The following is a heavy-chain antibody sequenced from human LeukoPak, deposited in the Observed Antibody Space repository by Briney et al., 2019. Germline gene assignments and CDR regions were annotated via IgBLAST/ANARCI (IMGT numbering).Heavy chain of an antibody. V-gene: IGHV1-46*01. CDR3: ARAQARSEANDY. J-gene: IGHJ4*02. CDR2: INPSGGST. Sequence: ASVKVSCKASGYTFTSYDINWVRQAPGQGLEWMGIINPSGGSTSYAQKFQGRVTMTRDTSTSTVYMELSSLRSEDTAVYYCARAQARSEANDYWGQGTLVTVSS. CDR1: GYTFTSYD.